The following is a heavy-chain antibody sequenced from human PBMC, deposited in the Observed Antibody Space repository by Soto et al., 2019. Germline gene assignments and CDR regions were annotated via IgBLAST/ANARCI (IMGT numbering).Heavy chain of an antibody. CDR3: ARDFSWFGELIASDY. CDR1: GYTFTSYA. Sequence: QVPLVQCGAEVKKPGASVKVSCKASGYTFTSYAMHWVRQAPGQRLEWMGWINAGNGNTKYSQKFQGRVTITRDTSASTAYMELSSLRSEDTAVYYCARDFSWFGELIASDYWGQGTLVTVSS. D-gene: IGHD3-10*01. CDR2: INAGNGNT. J-gene: IGHJ4*02. V-gene: IGHV1-3*01.